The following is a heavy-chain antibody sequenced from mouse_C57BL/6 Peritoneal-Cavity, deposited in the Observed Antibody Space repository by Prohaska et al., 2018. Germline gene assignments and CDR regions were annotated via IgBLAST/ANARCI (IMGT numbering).Heavy chain of an antibody. CDR3: ARKSGTAQFPFDY. J-gene: IGHJ2*01. CDR1: GYTFTSYW. D-gene: IGHD3-2*02. CDR2: IYPSDSET. Sequence: PGSSVKLSCKASGYTFTSYWMDWVKQRPGQGLEWIGNIYPSDSETHYNQKFEDKATLTVDKSSSTAYMQLSSLTSEDSAVYYCARKSGTAQFPFDYWGQGTTLTVSS. V-gene: IGHV1-61*01.